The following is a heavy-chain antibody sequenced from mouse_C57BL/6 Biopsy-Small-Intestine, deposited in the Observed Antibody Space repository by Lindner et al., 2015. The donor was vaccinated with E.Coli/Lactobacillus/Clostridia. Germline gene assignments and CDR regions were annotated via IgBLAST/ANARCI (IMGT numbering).Heavy chain of an antibody. CDR3: ARSVNNDPDY. CDR1: GYAFSNYL. J-gene: IGHJ2*01. D-gene: IGHD2-3*01. V-gene: IGHV1-54*01. Sequence: VQLQESGAELVRPGTSVKVSCRASGYAFSNYLIEWVKQRPGQGPEWIGEINPGSGITDYNEKFKGKAILSADKSSSIAYMQLSSLASEDSAVYFCARSVNNDPDYWGQGTTLTVSS. CDR2: INPGSGIT.